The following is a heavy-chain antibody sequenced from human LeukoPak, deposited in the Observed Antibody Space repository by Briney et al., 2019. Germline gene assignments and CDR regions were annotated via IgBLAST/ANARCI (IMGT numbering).Heavy chain of an antibody. D-gene: IGHD6-13*01. CDR2: IYYSGST. J-gene: IGHJ5*02. V-gene: IGHV4-59*01. Sequence: NASETLSLTCTVSGGSISSYYWSWIRQPPGKGLEWIGYIYYSGSTNYNPSLKSRVTISVDTSKNQFSLKLSSVTAADTAVYYCARGLGYSSSWITWGQGTLVTVSS. CDR1: GGSISSYY. CDR3: ARGLGYSSSWIT.